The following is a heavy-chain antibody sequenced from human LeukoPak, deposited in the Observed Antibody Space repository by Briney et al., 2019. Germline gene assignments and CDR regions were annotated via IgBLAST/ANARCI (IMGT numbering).Heavy chain of an antibody. J-gene: IGHJ3*02. D-gene: IGHD1-26*01. CDR2: FDPEDGET. CDR1: GYTLTELS. Sequence: ASVTVSFKVSGYTLTELSMHWVRQAPGKGLEWMGGFDPEDGETIYAQKFQGRVTMTEDTSTDTAYMELSSLRSEDTAVYYCATTVGATDDAFDIWGQGTMVTVSS. CDR3: ATTVGATDDAFDI. V-gene: IGHV1-24*01.